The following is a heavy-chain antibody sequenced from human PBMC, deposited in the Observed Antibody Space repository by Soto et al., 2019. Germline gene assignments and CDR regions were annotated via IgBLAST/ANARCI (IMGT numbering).Heavy chain of an antibody. CDR3: AIAVAGPPDF. D-gene: IGHD6-19*01. Sequence: QVQVLQSGAEVKKPGSSVKVPCKTSGGTFSGLTFTWVRQAPGQGLEWMGRIIPLLDTPHFAQRFQGRISITADKSTSTAYMELRSLRSDDTATYYCAIAVAGPPDFWGQGTLVTVSS. CDR1: GGTFSGLT. CDR2: IIPLLDTP. V-gene: IGHV1-69*08. J-gene: IGHJ4*02.